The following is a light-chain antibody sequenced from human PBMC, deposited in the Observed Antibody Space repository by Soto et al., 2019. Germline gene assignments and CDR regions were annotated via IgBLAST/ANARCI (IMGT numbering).Light chain of an antibody. V-gene: IGKV1-39*01. J-gene: IGKJ2*01. Sequence: DIQMTQSPSSLSASVGDRVTITCRPSQSINNNLNWFQQRPGKAPKLLIYAASSLQSGVPSRFSGIGSGTDFTLTISSLQPEDFATYYCQQSYNTPYTFGQGTNLEIK. CDR3: QQSYNTPYT. CDR2: AAS. CDR1: QSINNN.